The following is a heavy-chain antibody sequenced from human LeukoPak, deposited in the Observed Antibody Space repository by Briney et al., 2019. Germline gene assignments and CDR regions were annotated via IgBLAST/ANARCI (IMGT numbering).Heavy chain of an antibody. CDR3: AREGDWNLLNY. CDR2: IYYSGST. J-gene: IGHJ4*02. V-gene: IGHV4-59*01. D-gene: IGHD1-7*01. CDR1: GDSISNYY. Sequence: PSETLSLTCTVPGDSISNYYWNWIRQPPGKGLEWIGYIYYSGSTNYNPSLKSRVTISVNRSKNQFSLKLSSVTAADTAVYYCAREGDWNLLNYWGQGTLVTVSS.